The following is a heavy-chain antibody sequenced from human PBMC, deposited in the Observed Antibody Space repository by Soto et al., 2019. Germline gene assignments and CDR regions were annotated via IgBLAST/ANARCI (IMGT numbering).Heavy chain of an antibody. V-gene: IGHV3-53*01. CDR2: IYGGGTT. J-gene: IGHJ4*02. Sequence: EVQLVESGGGLIQPGGSLRLSCAASGFAVSSKYMTWVRQAPGKGLEWVSVIYGGGTTYYTDSVKGRFTISRDTSKNTWYLQMNILRAEDTAVYYCVQTTCWPGFDSWGQGSLVTVSS. CDR3: VQTTCWPGFDS. CDR1: GFAVSSKY. D-gene: IGHD2-21*01.